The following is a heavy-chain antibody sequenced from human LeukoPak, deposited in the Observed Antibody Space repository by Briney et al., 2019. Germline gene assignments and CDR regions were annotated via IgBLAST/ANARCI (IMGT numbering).Heavy chain of an antibody. CDR2: LSGNSGST. D-gene: IGHD2-21*01. Sequence: GGSLRLSCAASGFTFSAYAMAWVRQAPGKGLQWVSTLSGNSGSTYYADSVKGRFITSRDNSKSTLFLQMNSLRAEDTAVYYCAKSYAYTPDYFDYWGQGTLVTVSS. CDR1: GFTFSAYA. V-gene: IGHV3-23*01. J-gene: IGHJ4*02. CDR3: AKSYAYTPDYFDY.